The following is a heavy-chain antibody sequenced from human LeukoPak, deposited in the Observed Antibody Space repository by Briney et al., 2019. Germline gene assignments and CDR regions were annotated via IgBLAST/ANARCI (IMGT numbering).Heavy chain of an antibody. CDR1: GFTFSSYS. CDR3: ARWRSSSERYFDY. V-gene: IGHV3-21*01. CDR2: ISSSSSYI. J-gene: IGHJ4*02. D-gene: IGHD6-13*01. Sequence: GGSLRLSCAASGFTFSSYSMNWVRQAPGKGLEWVSSISSSSSYIYHADSVKGRFTISRDNAKNSLYLQMNSLRAEDTAVYYCARWRSSSERYFDYWGQGTLVSVSS.